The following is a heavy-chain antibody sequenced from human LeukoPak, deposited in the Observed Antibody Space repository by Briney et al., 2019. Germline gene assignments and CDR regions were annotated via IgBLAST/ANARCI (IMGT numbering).Heavy chain of an antibody. CDR1: GGSISSSSYY. CDR3: ARQKVATGHYFDY. Sequence: PSETLSLTCTVSGGSISSSSYYWGWIRQPPGKGLEWIGSIYYSGSTYYNPSLKSRVTISVDTSKNQFSLKLSSVTAADTAVYYCARQKVATGHYFDYWGQGTLVTVSS. D-gene: IGHD5-12*01. CDR2: IYYSGST. J-gene: IGHJ4*02. V-gene: IGHV4-39*01.